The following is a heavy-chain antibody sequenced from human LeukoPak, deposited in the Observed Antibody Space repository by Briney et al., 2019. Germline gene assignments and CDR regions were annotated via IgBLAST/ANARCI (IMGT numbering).Heavy chain of an antibody. CDR3: ARDRDYYGSGSYPY. V-gene: IGHV3-48*04. J-gene: IGHJ4*02. Sequence: PGGSLRLSCAASGFTFSSYSMNWVRQAPGKGLEWVSYISSSGSTIYYADSVKGRFTISRDNAKNSLYLQMNSLRAEDTAVYYCARDRDYYGSGSYPYWGQGTLVTVSS. CDR2: ISSSGSTI. D-gene: IGHD3-10*01. CDR1: GFTFSSYS.